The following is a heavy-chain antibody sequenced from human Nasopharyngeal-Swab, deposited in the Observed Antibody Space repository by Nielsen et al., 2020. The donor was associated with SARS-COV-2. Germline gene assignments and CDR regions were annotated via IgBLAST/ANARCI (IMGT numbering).Heavy chain of an antibody. D-gene: IGHD6-13*01. Sequence: GASLKISCAASGFTFSSYAMHWVRQAPGKGLEWVAVISYDGSNKYYADSVKGRFTISRDNSKNTLYLQMNSLRAEDTAVYYCARLYSSSWYVPDYWGQGTLVTVSS. CDR1: GFTFSSYA. V-gene: IGHV3-30-3*01. CDR2: ISYDGSNK. CDR3: ARLYSSSWYVPDY. J-gene: IGHJ4*02.